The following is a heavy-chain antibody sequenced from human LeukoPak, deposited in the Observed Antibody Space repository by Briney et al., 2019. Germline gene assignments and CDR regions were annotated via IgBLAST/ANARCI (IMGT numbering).Heavy chain of an antibody. CDR1: GYTLTELS. CDR3: ATMVVDIVVVPAAPRDYAGWFDP. CDR2: FDPEDGET. V-gene: IGHV1-24*01. J-gene: IGHJ5*02. D-gene: IGHD2-2*03. Sequence: AASVKVSCKVSGYTLTELSVHWVRQAPGKGLEWMGGFDPEDGETIYAQKFQGRVTMTEDTSTDTAYMELSSLRSEDTAVYYCATMVVDIVVVPAAPRDYAGWFDPWGQGTLVTVSS.